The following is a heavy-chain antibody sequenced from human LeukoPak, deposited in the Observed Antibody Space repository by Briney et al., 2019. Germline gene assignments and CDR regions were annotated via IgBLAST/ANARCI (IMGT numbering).Heavy chain of an antibody. J-gene: IGHJ4*02. Sequence: SVKVSCKASGGTFSSYAISWLRQAPGQGLEWMGGIIPIFGTANYAQKFQGRVTITADESTSTAYMELSSLRSEDTAVYYCARDFPHVYVGKRSHRSPGYFDYWGQGTLVTVSS. D-gene: IGHD1-14*01. V-gene: IGHV1-69*01. CDR2: IIPIFGTA. CDR3: ARDFPHVYVGKRSHRSPGYFDY. CDR1: GGTFSSYA.